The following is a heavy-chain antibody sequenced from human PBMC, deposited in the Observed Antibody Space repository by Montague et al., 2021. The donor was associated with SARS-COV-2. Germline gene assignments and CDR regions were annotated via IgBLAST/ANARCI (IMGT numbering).Heavy chain of an antibody. Sequence: TLSPTCTVSGGFISSGDYYWSWIRQHPGKGLEWIGYIYYSGSTYYNPSLKSRVTISVDTSKNQFSLKLSSVTAADTAVYYCARGGSYSSGWYGVDYYYGMDVWGQGTTVTVSS. J-gene: IGHJ6*02. D-gene: IGHD6-19*01. CDR2: IYYSGST. CDR1: GGFISSGDYY. V-gene: IGHV4-31*03. CDR3: ARGGSYSSGWYGVDYYYGMDV.